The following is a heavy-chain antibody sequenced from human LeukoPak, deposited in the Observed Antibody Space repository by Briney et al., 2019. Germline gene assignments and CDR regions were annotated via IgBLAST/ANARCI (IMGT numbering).Heavy chain of an antibody. D-gene: IGHD3-3*01. CDR2: IIASRGIT. CDR1: GFNYSSYT. Sequence: PGGSLRLSCAASGFNYSSYTMNWVRQAPGMGLEWLSYIIASRGITYYADSVKGRFTISRDNAKNSLYLQMNSLRAEDTAVYYCVRGSLASGVVVYYYYYLDVWGKGTTVTVSS. CDR3: VRGSLASGVVVYYYYYLDV. J-gene: IGHJ6*03. V-gene: IGHV3-48*01.